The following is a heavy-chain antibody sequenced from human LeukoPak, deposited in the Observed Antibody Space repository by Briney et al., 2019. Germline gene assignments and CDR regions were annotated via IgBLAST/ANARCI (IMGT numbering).Heavy chain of an antibody. CDR3: ARHYYDSSGYRMYYFDY. V-gene: IGHV4-39*01. CDR2: INHSGST. CDR1: GGSISSGSYY. Sequence: SETLSLTCTVSGGSISSGSYYWSWIRQPPGKGLEWIGEINHSGSTNYNPSLKSRVTISVDTSKNQFSLKLSSVTAADTAVYYCARHYYDSSGYRMYYFDYWGQGTLVTVSS. D-gene: IGHD3-22*01. J-gene: IGHJ4*02.